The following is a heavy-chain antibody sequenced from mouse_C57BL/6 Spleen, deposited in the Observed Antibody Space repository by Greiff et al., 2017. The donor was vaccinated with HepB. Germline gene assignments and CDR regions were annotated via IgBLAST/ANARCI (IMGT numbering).Heavy chain of an antibody. Sequence: QVQLQQPGAELVRPGSSVKLSCKASGYNFTSYWMHWVKQRPIQGLEWIGNIDPSDSETHYNQKFKDKATLTVDKSSSTAYMQLSSLTSEDSAVYYCTGGVYDWFAYWGQGTLVTVSA. CDR1: GYNFTSYW. J-gene: IGHJ3*01. CDR3: TGGVYDWFAY. D-gene: IGHD2-12*01. CDR2: IDPSDSET. V-gene: IGHV1-52*01.